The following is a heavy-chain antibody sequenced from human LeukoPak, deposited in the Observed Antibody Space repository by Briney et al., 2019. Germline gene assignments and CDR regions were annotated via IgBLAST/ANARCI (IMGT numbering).Heavy chain of an antibody. CDR1: GFPFETNA. J-gene: IGHJ4*02. CDR3: AKDWIQFNRVFDCFDS. D-gene: IGHD5-18*01. Sequence: GGSLRLSCATSGFPFETNAMSWVRQAPGKGLEWVATIGNTETFYADSVTGRFTISRDNSKNSVNLQMNRLRVEDTAIYYCAKDWIQFNRVFDCFDSWGQGTLVTVSS. CDR2: IGNTET. V-gene: IGHV3-23*01.